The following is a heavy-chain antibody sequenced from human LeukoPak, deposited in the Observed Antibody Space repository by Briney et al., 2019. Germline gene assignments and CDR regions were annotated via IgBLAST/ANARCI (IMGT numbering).Heavy chain of an antibody. V-gene: IGHV3-23*01. D-gene: IGHD2-15*01. CDR2: ISGTGGST. CDR1: GFTFSSYA. CDR3: AKEREAYCSGGSCYGSDKLFPADY. J-gene: IGHJ4*02. Sequence: GGSLRLSCAASGFTFSSYAMTWVRQAPRKGLEWVSSISGTGGSTFYADSVKGRFTISRDNAKNTLYLQMNSLRAEDTAIYYCAKEREAYCSGGSCYGSDKLFPADYWGQGTLVTVSS.